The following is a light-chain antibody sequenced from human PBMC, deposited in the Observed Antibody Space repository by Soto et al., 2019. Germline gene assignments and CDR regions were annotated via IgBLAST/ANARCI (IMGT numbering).Light chain of an antibody. CDR2: GVS. CDR1: QSIGRY. V-gene: IGKV1-39*01. CDR3: QQSHNAPRT. J-gene: IGKJ2*01. Sequence: DIQMTQSPSSLSASVGDRVTITCRASQSIGRYLNWYQQKPGKAPKLLIYGVSSLHSGVPSRFSGSGSGTDFTLTITSLQPEDFATYYCQQSHNAPRTFGQGTKLEIK.